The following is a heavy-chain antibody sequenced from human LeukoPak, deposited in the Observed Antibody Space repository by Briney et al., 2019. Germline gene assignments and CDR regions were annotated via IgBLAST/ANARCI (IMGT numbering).Heavy chain of an antibody. Sequence: ASVKVSCKASGYTFTSYGISWVRQAPGQGLEWMGGIIPIFGTANYAQKFQGRVTITADESTSTAYMELSSLRSEDTAVYYCATRVGSDDSSGYYYGRYYYYMDVWGKGTTVTISS. CDR3: ATRVGSDDSSGYYYGRYYYYMDV. CDR2: IIPIFGTA. V-gene: IGHV1-69*13. J-gene: IGHJ6*03. D-gene: IGHD3-22*01. CDR1: GYTFTSYG.